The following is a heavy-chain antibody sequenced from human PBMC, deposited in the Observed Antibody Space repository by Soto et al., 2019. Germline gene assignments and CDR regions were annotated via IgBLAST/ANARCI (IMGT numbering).Heavy chain of an antibody. Sequence: PSETLSLTCTVSGGSISSYYWSWIRQPPGTGLEWIGYIYYSGSTNYNPSLKSRVTISVDTSKNQFSLKLSSVTAADTAVYYCARCLSLYVWGSYRDSGFDPWGQGTLVTVSS. CDR1: GGSISSYY. CDR3: ARCLSLYVWGSYRDSGFDP. J-gene: IGHJ5*02. D-gene: IGHD3-16*02. V-gene: IGHV4-59*01. CDR2: IYYSGST.